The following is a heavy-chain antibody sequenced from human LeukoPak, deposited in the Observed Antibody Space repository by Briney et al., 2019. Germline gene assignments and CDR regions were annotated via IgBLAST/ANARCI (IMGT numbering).Heavy chain of an antibody. CDR3: ARDKVYSSGWYYAFDI. J-gene: IGHJ3*02. CDR1: GDSINSGDYY. CDR2: IYYTGST. Sequence: SETLSLTCTVSGDSINSGDYYWGWIRQPPGKGLEWIGSIYYTGSTFYNPSLKSRITLSVDNSKNQFSLNLNSVTTADTAVYYCARDKVYSSGWYYAFDIWGQGTMVTVSS. D-gene: IGHD6-19*01. V-gene: IGHV4-39*07.